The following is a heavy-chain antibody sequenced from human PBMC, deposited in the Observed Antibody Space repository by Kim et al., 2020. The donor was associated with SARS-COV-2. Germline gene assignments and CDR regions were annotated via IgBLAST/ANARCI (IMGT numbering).Heavy chain of an antibody. CDR1: GFTFGDYA. V-gene: IGHV3-49*04. CDR2: IRSKAYGGTA. D-gene: IGHD4-17*01. CDR3: TRVADPNYGDYGGYYYYGMDV. J-gene: IGHJ6*02. Sequence: GGSLRLSCTASGFTFGDYAMSWVRQAPGKGLEWVGFIRSKAYGGTAEYAASVKGRFTISRDYSKSIAYLQMNSLKTEDTAVYYCTRVADPNYGDYGGYYYYGMDVWGQGTTVTVSS.